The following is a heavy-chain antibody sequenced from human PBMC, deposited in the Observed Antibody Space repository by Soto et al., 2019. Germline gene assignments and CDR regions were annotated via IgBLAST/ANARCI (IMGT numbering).Heavy chain of an antibody. V-gene: IGHV4-34*01. D-gene: IGHD4-4*01. CDR3: ARVDYSNPLFDY. CDR1: GGSFSGYY. Sequence: PSETLSLTCGVYGGSFSGYYWSWIRQPPGKGLEWIGEINHSGSTNYNPSLKSRVTISVDTSKNQFSLKLSSVTAADTAVYYCARVDYSNPLFDYWGQGTLVTVSS. J-gene: IGHJ4*02. CDR2: INHSGST.